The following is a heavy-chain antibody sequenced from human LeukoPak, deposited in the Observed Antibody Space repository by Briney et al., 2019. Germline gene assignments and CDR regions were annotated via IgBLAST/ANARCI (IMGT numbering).Heavy chain of an antibody. CDR3: GRDRAPIGGAAVNY. CDR2: IKQDGSEK. D-gene: IGHD6-19*01. Sequence: GGSLRLSCAASGFTFSSYWMSWVRQAPGKGLEWVANIKQDGSEKYYVDSVKGRFAISRDNAKNSLYLQMNSLRAEDTAVYYCGRDRAPIGGAAVNYWARETLVTVS. CDR1: GFTFSSYW. J-gene: IGHJ4*02. V-gene: IGHV3-7*03.